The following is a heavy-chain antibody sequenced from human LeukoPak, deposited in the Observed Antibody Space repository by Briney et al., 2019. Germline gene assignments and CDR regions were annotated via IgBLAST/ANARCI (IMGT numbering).Heavy chain of an antibody. V-gene: IGHV4-59*01. J-gene: IGHJ4*02. CDR1: GGSMSSYY. CDR2: IYYSGST. CDR3: ASRSSIWSGYQDTLYYFDS. D-gene: IGHD3-3*01. Sequence: PSETLSLTCTVSGGSMSSYYWSWIRQPPGKRPEWIGHIYYSGSTNYNPSLKSRVTISVDTSKNQFSLKLSSVTAADTAVYYCASRSSIWSGYQDTLYYFDSWGQGTLVTVSS.